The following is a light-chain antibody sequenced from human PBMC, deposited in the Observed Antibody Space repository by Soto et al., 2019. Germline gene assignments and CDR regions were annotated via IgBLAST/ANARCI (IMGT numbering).Light chain of an antibody. J-gene: IGKJ3*01. Sequence: DIQMTQSPTSLSASEGDRVTITCRASQGIRNFVAWYQQKPGKAPKLLIYAASTLQSGVPSRLSGSGSGTDFTLTINSLLPEDVATYSCQKYSSVPVFGPGTKVEIK. CDR2: AAS. V-gene: IGKV1-27*01. CDR1: QGIRNF. CDR3: QKYSSVPV.